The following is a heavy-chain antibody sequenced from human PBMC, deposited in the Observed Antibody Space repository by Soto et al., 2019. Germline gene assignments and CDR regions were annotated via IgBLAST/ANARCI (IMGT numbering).Heavy chain of an antibody. Sequence: QITLKESGPTLVKHTQTLTLTCTFSGFSLSTSGVGVGWIRQPPGKALEWLALIYWDDDKRYSPSLKSRLTITKDTSKNQVVLTMTNMDPVDTATYYCAHRLGAVAHDAFDIWGQGTMVTVSS. CDR2: IYWDDDK. CDR1: GFSLSTSGVG. D-gene: IGHD6-19*01. J-gene: IGHJ3*02. V-gene: IGHV2-5*02. CDR3: AHRLGAVAHDAFDI.